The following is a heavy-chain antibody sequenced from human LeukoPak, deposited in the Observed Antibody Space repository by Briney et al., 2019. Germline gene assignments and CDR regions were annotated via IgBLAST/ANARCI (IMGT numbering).Heavy chain of an antibody. CDR1: GFTFSRYA. J-gene: IGHJ4*02. Sequence: PGGSLRLSCAASGFTFSRYAMTWVRQAPGKGLDWVSAISTTGSGTYYADSVRGRFTISRDNSKNTPFLQMNSLRAEDTAVYYCVRTSSLFDYWGQGILVTVSS. CDR3: VRTSSLFDY. V-gene: IGHV3-23*01. D-gene: IGHD1-7*01. CDR2: ISTTGSGT.